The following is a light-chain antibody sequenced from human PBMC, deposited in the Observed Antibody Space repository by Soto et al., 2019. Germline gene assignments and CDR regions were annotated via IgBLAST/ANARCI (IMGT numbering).Light chain of an antibody. CDR2: GAS. V-gene: IGKV3-20*01. Sequence: EIVLTQSPGTLSLSPGERATLSCRASQSVSSTYLAWFQQKPGQAPRLLMYGASNRATGIPDRFSGSGSGPDFTLTISRLEPEDFAVYYCPQYDTSPWTFGQGTKVEV. CDR3: PQYDTSPWT. J-gene: IGKJ1*01. CDR1: QSVSSTY.